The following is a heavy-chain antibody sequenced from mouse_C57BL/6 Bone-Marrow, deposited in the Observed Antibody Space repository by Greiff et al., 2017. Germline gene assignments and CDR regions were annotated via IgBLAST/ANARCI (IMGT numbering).Heavy chain of an antibody. V-gene: IGHV14-4*01. CDR1: GFNIKDAY. D-gene: IGHD2-3*01. CDR2: IDPEIGET. J-gene: IGHJ2*01. CDR3: SSFDGNYFDF. Sequence: EVKLQESGAELVRPGASVKLSCTASGFNIKDAYIPWVNRRPEQGLEWIGWIDPEIGETEYASKFQGKATITSDTSSNTAYLQLSSLTSEDTAVYYCSSFDGNYFDFWGQGTPLTVAS.